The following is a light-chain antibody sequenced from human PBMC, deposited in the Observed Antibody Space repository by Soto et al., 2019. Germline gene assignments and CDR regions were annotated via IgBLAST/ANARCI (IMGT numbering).Light chain of an antibody. CDR2: GVN. CDR3: GSFTTSRIWV. Sequence: QSVLTQPASVSGSPGQSITISCTGTSSDIGVYDYVSWYQQQPGKGPNLLIYGVNSRPSGISNRFSGSKSGNTASLTISGLQVEDEAEYFCGSFTTSRIWVFGGGTKLTVL. CDR1: SSDIGVYDY. J-gene: IGLJ3*02. V-gene: IGLV2-14*01.